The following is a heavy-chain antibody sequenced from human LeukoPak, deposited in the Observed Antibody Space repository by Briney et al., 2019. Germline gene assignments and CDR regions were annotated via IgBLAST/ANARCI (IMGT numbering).Heavy chain of an antibody. D-gene: IGHD3-9*01. V-gene: IGHV4-4*07. J-gene: IGHJ3*02. CDR1: GGSISSYY. CDR3: ARGRRLRYFDWVIGWDAFDI. CDR2: IYTSGST. Sequence: SETLPLTCTVSGGSISSYYWSWIRQPAGKGLEWIGRIYTSGSTNYNPSLKSRVTMSVDTSKNQFSLKLSSVTAADTAVYYCARGRRLRYFDWVIGWDAFDIWGQGTMVTVSS.